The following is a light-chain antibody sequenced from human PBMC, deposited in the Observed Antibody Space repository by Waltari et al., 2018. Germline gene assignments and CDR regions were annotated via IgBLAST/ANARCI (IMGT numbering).Light chain of an antibody. Sequence: QSVLTQPASMSGSPGTSITIPCTGPHRAVGGYNLVPRSQQHPGKAPRLIIYDVIKRPSGVSDRFSGSKSGNTASLTVSGLQPEDEAEYFCCSYAGSSTFHVLFGGGTKLTVL. V-gene: IGLV2-23*02. J-gene: IGLJ2*01. CDR2: DVI. CDR1: HRAVGGYNL. CDR3: CSYAGSSTFHVL.